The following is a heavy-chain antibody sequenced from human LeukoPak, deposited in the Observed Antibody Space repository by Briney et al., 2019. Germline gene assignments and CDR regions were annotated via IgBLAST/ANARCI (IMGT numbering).Heavy chain of an antibody. CDR2: IKRKTEGGTT. Sequence: GGSLRLSCAASGFTFTDAWMSWVRQAPGKGLEWVGRIKRKTEGGTTDYAAPVKGRFTISRDDSKNTLYLQMNSLRAEDTAVYYCAKGSHYDSSGSGLIDYWGQGTLVTVSS. CDR3: AKGSHYDSSGSGLIDY. J-gene: IGHJ4*02. V-gene: IGHV3-15*01. CDR1: GFTFTDAW. D-gene: IGHD3-22*01.